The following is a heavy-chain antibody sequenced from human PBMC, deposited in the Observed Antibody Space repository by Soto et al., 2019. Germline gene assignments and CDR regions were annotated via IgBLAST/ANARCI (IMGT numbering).Heavy chain of an antibody. CDR2: ISYDGSNK. D-gene: IGHD3-22*01. V-gene: IGHV3-30-3*01. CDR1: GFTFSSYA. CDR3: ARDGDSSGYYSYFDY. J-gene: IGHJ4*02. Sequence: QVQLVESGGGVVQPGRSLRLSCAASGFTFSSYAMHWVRQAPGKGLEWVAVISYDGSNKYYADSVKGRFTISRDNSKNTLYLQMNSLRVEDTAVYYCARDGDSSGYYSYFDYWGQGTLVTVSS.